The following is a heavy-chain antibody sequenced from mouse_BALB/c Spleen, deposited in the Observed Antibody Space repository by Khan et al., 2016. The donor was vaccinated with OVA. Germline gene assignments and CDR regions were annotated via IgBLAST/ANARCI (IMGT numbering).Heavy chain of an antibody. CDR3: ARSHSGFAY. V-gene: IGHV1S137*01. Sequence: VQFQESGTELVRPGVSVKISCKGSGYTFTDYAMHWVKQSHAKILEWIGVISTYYGDANYNQKFKGKATMTVDKSSSTAYMELARLTSEYSAIYYCARSHSGFAYWGQGTLVTVS. CDR2: ISTYYGDA. CDR1: GYTFTDYA. J-gene: IGHJ3*01.